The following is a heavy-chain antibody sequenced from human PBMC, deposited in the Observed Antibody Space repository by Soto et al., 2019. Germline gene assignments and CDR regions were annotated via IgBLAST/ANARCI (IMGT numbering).Heavy chain of an antibody. CDR3: ARDRGTSSGYNAYWCDP. J-gene: IGHJ5*02. CDR2: IIPIFGTA. V-gene: IGHV1-69*12. CDR1: GGTFSSYA. D-gene: IGHD3-22*01. Sequence: QVQLVQSGAEVKKPGSSVKVSCKASGGTFSSYAITWVRQAPGQGLEWMGGIIPIFGTANDAQKFQGRVTITADESTSTGYMELSSLRSEATAVYYCARDRGTSSGYNAYWCDPWGQGTLVTVSS.